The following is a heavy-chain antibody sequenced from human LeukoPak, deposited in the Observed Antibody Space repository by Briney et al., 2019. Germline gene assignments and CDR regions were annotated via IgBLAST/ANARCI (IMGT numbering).Heavy chain of an antibody. CDR2: INPNSGGT. CDR1: GYTFTDYY. Sequence: EASVKVSCKASGYTFTDYYMHWVRQAPGQGLEWMGWINPNSGGTNYAQKFQGRVTMTRDTSISTAYMELSRLRSDDTAVYYCARASYYYDCSGYPGYYFDYWGQGTLVTVSS. J-gene: IGHJ4*02. CDR3: ARASYYYDCSGYPGYYFDY. V-gene: IGHV1-2*02. D-gene: IGHD3-22*01.